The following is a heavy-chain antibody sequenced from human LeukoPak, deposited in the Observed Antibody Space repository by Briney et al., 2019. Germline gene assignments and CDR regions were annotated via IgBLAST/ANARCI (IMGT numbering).Heavy chain of an antibody. Sequence: SETLSLTCTVSGGSVSSGDYYWSWIRQSPGKGLEWIGYIYYSGNTYYNPSLKSRLTISVDTSKNQFSLKLTSVTAADTAVYYCARARRFAAAGTTAFGIWGQGTMVTVSS. J-gene: IGHJ3*02. CDR1: GGSVSSGDYY. V-gene: IGHV4-30-4*08. CDR3: ARARRFAAAGTTAFGI. D-gene: IGHD6-13*01. CDR2: IYYSGNT.